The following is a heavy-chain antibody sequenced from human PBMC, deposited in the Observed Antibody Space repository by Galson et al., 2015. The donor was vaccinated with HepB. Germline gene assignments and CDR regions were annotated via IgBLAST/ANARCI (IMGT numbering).Heavy chain of an antibody. CDR3: AREGSAIFDL. D-gene: IGHD6-13*01. CDR2: ISYDATKK. CDR1: GFTFSNYA. J-gene: IGHJ2*01. V-gene: IGHV3-30*04. Sequence: SLRLSCAASGFTFSNYAMHWVRQTPGKGLEWVAVISYDATKKYYIDAVKGRFTISRDNAKNSLYLQMNSLRAEDTAMYYCAREGSAIFDLWGRGTLVTVSS.